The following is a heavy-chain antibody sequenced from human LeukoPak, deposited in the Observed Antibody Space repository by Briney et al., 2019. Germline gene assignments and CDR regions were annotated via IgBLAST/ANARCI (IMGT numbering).Heavy chain of an antibody. D-gene: IGHD4-11*01. Sequence: GGSLRLSCAASGFNFSSLWMTWVRQAPGKGLEWVATINQDGSVKYYVDSVKGRFTISRDNSKNTLYLQMNSLRAEDTAVYYCASAPSNYGVYWGQGTLVTVSS. CDR2: INQDGSVK. V-gene: IGHV3-7*01. CDR1: GFNFSSLW. CDR3: ASAPSNYGVY. J-gene: IGHJ4*02.